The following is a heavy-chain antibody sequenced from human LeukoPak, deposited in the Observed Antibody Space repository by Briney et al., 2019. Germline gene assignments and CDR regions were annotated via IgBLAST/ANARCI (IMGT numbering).Heavy chain of an antibody. V-gene: IGHV1-2*02. D-gene: IGHD1-26*01. CDR2: INPNSGGT. CDR3: ARDSYYDPFDI. J-gene: IGHJ3*02. CDR1: GGTFSEYA. Sequence: ASVKVSRKASGGTFSEYAINWVRQAPGQGLEWMGWINPNSGGTNYAQKFQGRVTMTRDTSISTAYMELSRLRSDDTAVYYCARDSYYDPFDIWGQGTMVTVSS.